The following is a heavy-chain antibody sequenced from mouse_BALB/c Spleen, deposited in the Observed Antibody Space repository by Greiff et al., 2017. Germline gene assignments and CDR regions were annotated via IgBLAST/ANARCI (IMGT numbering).Heavy chain of an antibody. CDR3: ARNGDYDGWFAY. D-gene: IGHD2-4*01. J-gene: IGHJ3*01. Sequence: VKLVESGPGLVQPSQSLSITCTVSGFSLTSYGVHWVRQSPGKGLEWLGVIWSGGSTDYNAAFISRLSISKDNSKSQVFFKMNSLQANDTAIYYCARNGDYDGWFAYWGQGTLVTVSA. V-gene: IGHV2-2*02. CDR2: IWSGGST. CDR1: GFSLTSYG.